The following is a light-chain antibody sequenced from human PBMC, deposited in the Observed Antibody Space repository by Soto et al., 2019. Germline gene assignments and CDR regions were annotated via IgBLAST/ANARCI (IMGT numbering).Light chain of an antibody. J-gene: IGKJ1*01. CDR2: AAS. Sequence: DRVTITCRASQSISSYLNWYQQKPGKAPKLLIYAASSLQSGVPSRFSGSGSGTDFTLTISSLQPEDVATYYCQQSYSTPQTFGQGTKVEIK. CDR3: QQSYSTPQT. V-gene: IGKV1-39*01. CDR1: QSISSY.